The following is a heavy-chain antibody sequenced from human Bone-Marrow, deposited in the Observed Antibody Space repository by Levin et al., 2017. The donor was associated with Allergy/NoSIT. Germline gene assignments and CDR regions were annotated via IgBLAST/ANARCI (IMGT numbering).Heavy chain of an antibody. V-gene: IGHV3-7*01. CDR2: IKQDGSEK. CDR1: GFTFSSYW. Sequence: GGSLRLSCAASGFTFSSYWMSWVRQAPGKGLEWVANIKQDGSEKYYVDSVKGRFTISRDNAKNSLYLQMNSLRAEDTAVYYCARVARYSSSWYTYWGQGTLVTVSS. D-gene: IGHD6-13*01. J-gene: IGHJ4*02. CDR3: ARVARYSSSWYTY.